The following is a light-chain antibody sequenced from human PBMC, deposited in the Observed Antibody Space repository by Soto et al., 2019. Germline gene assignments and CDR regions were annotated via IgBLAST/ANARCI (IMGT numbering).Light chain of an antibody. CDR3: QQYVSSPWT. J-gene: IGKJ1*01. CDR2: GAS. CDR1: QSISSSH. V-gene: IGKV3-20*01. Sequence: EIVLTQSPGTLSLSPGERATLSCRASQSISSSHLAWYQQKAGQAPRVLIYGASSRATGIPDRFSGSGSGTDFKLTISRLEPEDFAVYYCQQYVSSPWTFGQGTKVEIK.